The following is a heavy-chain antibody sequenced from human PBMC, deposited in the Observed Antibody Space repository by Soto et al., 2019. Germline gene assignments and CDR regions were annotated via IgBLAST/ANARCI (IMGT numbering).Heavy chain of an antibody. V-gene: IGHV4-61*01. CDR1: GGSISSGSYY. Sequence: SETLSLTCTVSGGSISSGSYYWDWIRQPPGKGLEWIGNVYYSGSTNYNPSLKSRVTISVDTSKNQFSLKLSSVTAADTAVYYCARAFPLYSSGWPWWFDPWGQGTLVTVSS. J-gene: IGHJ5*02. D-gene: IGHD6-19*01. CDR2: VYYSGST. CDR3: ARAFPLYSSGWPWWFDP.